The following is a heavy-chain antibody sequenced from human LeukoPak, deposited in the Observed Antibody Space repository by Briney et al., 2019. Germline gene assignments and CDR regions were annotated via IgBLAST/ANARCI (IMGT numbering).Heavy chain of an antibody. Sequence: GGSLRLSCAASGFTFSTYWMSWVRQAPGKVLEWVANIKQDGSEKDYVDSVKGRFTISRDNAKNSLFLQMNSLRAEDTAVYYCARVRGGYYFDYWGQGSLVTVSS. D-gene: IGHD3-10*01. V-gene: IGHV3-7*01. CDR3: ARVRGGYYFDY. J-gene: IGHJ4*02. CDR2: IKQDGSEK. CDR1: GFTFSTYW.